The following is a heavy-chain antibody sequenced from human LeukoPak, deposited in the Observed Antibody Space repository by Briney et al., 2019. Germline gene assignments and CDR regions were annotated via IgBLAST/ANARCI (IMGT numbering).Heavy chain of an antibody. J-gene: IGHJ6*02. CDR3: ARASPGPVDSSGYYVYYYYGMDV. CDR1: GGSISSGDYY. CDR2: IYYSGST. Sequence: SETLSLTCTVSGGSISSGDYYWSWIRQPPGKGLEWFGYIYYSGSTYYNPSLKSRVTISVDTSKNQFSLKLSSVTAADTAVYYCARASPGPVDSSGYYVYYYYGMDVWGQGTTVTVSS. D-gene: IGHD3-22*01. V-gene: IGHV4-30-4*01.